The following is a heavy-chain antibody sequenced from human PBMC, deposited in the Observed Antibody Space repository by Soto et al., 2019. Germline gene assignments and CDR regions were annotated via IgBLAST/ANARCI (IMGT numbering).Heavy chain of an antibody. J-gene: IGHJ4*02. Sequence: GGSLRLSCAASGFTFSSYWMSWVRQAPGTGLEWVADINEDGSDKHFLDSVKGRFTISRDNAKNSLYLQMSSLRAEDTAVYYCARDPHRRSDYWGQGTLVTVSS. CDR3: ARDPHRRSDY. CDR2: INEDGSDK. D-gene: IGHD3-16*02. V-gene: IGHV3-7*05. CDR1: GFTFSSYW.